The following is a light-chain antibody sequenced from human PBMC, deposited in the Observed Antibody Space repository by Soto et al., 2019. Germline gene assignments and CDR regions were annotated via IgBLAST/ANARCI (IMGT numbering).Light chain of an antibody. Sequence: DIQMTQSPSSLSASVGDRVTITCRASQTISSYLNWYQQKPGKAPKLLIYAASSLQSGVPSRFSGSGSGTEFTLTISSRQHEDFATYYCQQSHSIPYTFGQGTKLEIK. CDR1: QTISSY. CDR3: QQSHSIPYT. J-gene: IGKJ2*01. V-gene: IGKV1-39*01. CDR2: AAS.